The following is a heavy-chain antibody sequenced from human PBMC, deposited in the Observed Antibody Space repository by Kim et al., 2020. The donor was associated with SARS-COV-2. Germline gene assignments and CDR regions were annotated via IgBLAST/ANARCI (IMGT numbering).Heavy chain of an antibody. CDR3: ARAGVYYDFWSGYFYGMDV. CDR1: GGSISSYY. J-gene: IGHJ6*02. Sequence: SETLSLTCTVSGGSISSYYWSWIRQPPGKGLEWIGYIYYSGSTNYNPSLKSRVTISVDTSKNQFSLKLSSVTAADTAVYYCARAGVYYDFWSGYFYGMDVWGQGTTVTVSS. V-gene: IGHV4-59*01. CDR2: IYYSGST. D-gene: IGHD3-3*01.